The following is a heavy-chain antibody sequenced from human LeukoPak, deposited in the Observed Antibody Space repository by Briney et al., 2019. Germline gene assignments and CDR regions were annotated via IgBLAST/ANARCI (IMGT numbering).Heavy chain of an antibody. J-gene: IGHJ4*02. D-gene: IGHD3-10*01. V-gene: IGHV3-7*01. Sequence: GGSLRLSCEASGFTLSTYWMNWVRQVPGKGLDWVANINPDGSGKRYVDSVKGRFTIVRDNADNSLSLQMNSLRAEDTAVYYCARYRSGLTRGYFDYWGQGTLVTVAS. CDR1: GFTLSTYW. CDR2: INPDGSGK. CDR3: ARYRSGLTRGYFDY.